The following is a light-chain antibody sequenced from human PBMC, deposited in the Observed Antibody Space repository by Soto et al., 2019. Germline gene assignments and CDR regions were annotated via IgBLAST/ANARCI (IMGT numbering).Light chain of an antibody. J-gene: IGKJ1*01. Sequence: EIVMTQSPATLSVSPGERATLSCRASQSVSSNLAWYQQKPGQAPRLLMYGASTRATGIPARFSGSGSGTEFTLTISILQSEDFAVYYCQEYNEWPQTFGQGTKVDI. V-gene: IGKV3-15*01. CDR3: QEYNEWPQT. CDR1: QSVSSN. CDR2: GAS.